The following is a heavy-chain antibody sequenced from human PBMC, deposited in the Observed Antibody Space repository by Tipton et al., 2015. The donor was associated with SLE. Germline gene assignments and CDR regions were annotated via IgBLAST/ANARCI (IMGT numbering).Heavy chain of an antibody. D-gene: IGHD1-1*01. CDR2: INHSGST. J-gene: IGHJ6*02. V-gene: IGHV4-34*01. CDR1: GGSFSGYY. CDR3: ARGGLEPPFRYYGMDV. Sequence: LSLSXAVYGGSFSGYYWSWIRQPPGKGLEWIGEINHSGSTNYNPSLKSRVTISVDTPKNQFSLKLSSVTAADTAVYYCARGGLEPPFRYYGMDVWGQGTTVTVSS.